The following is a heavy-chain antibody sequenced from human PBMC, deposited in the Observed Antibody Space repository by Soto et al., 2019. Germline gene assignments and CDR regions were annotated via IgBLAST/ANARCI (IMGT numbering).Heavy chain of an antibody. CDR3: AILTGTTGEEN. D-gene: IGHD1-7*01. CDR2: ISYDGSNK. CDR1: GFTFSSYG. V-gene: IGHV3-30*03. Sequence: GESLKISCAASGFTFSSYGMHWVRQAPGKGLEWVAVISYDGSNKYYADSVKGRFTISRDNSKNTLYLQMNSLRAEDTAVYYCAILTGTTGEENWGQGTLVTVSS. J-gene: IGHJ4*02.